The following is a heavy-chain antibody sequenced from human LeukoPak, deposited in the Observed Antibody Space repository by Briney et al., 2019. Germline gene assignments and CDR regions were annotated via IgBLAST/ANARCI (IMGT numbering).Heavy chain of an antibody. Sequence: PGGSLRLSCAASGFTFSSYGMHWVRQAPGKGLEWVACISYDGSNKYYADSVKGRFTISRDNSKNSLYLQMNSLRAEDTAVYYCGKDGAPRFGRFGVVKGFDPWGQGTLVTVSS. CDR1: GFTFSSYG. D-gene: IGHD3-3*01. V-gene: IGHV3-30*02. J-gene: IGHJ5*02. CDR3: GKDGAPRFGRFGVVKGFDP. CDR2: ISYDGSNK.